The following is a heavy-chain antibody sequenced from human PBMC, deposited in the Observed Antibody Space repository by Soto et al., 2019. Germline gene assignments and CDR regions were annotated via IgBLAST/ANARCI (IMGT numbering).Heavy chain of an antibody. Sequence: SVKVSCKASGGTFSSYTISWVRQAPGQGLEWMGRIIPILGIANYAQKFQGRVTITADKSTSTAYMELSSLRSEDTALYYCARDYYDSSDLNWFDPWGQGTLVTVSS. D-gene: IGHD3-22*01. J-gene: IGHJ5*02. CDR1: GGTFSSYT. CDR3: ARDYYDSSDLNWFDP. CDR2: IIPILGIA. V-gene: IGHV1-69*04.